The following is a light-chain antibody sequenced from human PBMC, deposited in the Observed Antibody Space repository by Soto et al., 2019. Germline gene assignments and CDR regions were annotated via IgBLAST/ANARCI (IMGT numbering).Light chain of an antibody. V-gene: IGKV3D-15*01. J-gene: IGKJ1*01. CDR2: GAS. CDR3: QRYNSWPLT. Sequence: VMTQAPATPSVSPGERASLCCRASESVRSSLAWYHQRPGQPPRLLIYGASTRATGIPARFSGSGSGTEFTLTISSLQSEDFGVYYCQRYNSWPLTFAQGPKLNI. CDR1: ESVRSS.